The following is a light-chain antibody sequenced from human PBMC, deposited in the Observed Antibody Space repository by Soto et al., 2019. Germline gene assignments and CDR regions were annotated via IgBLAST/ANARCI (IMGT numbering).Light chain of an antibody. CDR1: QSLLYGAGYMY. J-gene: IGKJ2*01. V-gene: IGKV2-28*01. CDR3: MQTLQTPYT. CDR2: LGS. Sequence: DIVMTQSPLSLPVTPGEPASISCRSSQSLLYGAGYMYVDWYLQKPGQPPQLLIFLGSNRASGVPDRCSGSVSGPDFTLKISRVETEDVGVYYCMQTLQTPYTFGQGTKLEIK.